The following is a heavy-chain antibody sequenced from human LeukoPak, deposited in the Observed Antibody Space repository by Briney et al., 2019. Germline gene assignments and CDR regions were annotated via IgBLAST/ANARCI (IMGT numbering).Heavy chain of an antibody. D-gene: IGHD5-12*01. J-gene: IGHJ1*01. V-gene: IGHV1-69*13. CDR2: IIPIFGTA. CDR3: ASLSGRYSGYPGYFQH. CDR1: GGTFSSYA. Sequence: SVKVSCKASGGTFSSYAISWVRQAPGQGLEWMGGIIPIFGTANYAQKFQGRVTITADESTSTAYMELSSLRSGDTAVYYCASLSGRYSGYPGYFQHWGQGTLVTVSS.